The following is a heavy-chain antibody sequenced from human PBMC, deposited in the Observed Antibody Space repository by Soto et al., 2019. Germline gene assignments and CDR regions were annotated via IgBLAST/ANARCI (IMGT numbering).Heavy chain of an antibody. V-gene: IGHV3-30*18. J-gene: IGHJ6*02. D-gene: IGHD2-2*01. CDR2: VSHDGRNT. Sequence: GSLRLSCAASGFTFSDYAMHWVRQAPGKGLEWVAVVSHDGRNTHYADSVKGRFTISRDSSKNTVSLEMTSLRAEDTAVYYCAKGCLDIVVVPAAAGVNDYGMDVWGQGTTVTVSS. CDR3: AKGCLDIVVVPAAAGVNDYGMDV. CDR1: GFTFSDYA.